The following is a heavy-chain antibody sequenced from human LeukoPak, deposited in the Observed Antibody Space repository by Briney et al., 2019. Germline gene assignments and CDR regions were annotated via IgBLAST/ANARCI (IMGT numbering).Heavy chain of an antibody. Sequence: GGSLRLSCAASGFTFSNSAMYWVRQAPGKGLEFVSVISNNGDRTYYADSVKGRLTISRDNSKNTLYLQMGSLRADDMAVYYCARWLAISSSGWYDTFDFWGQGALVTVSS. V-gene: IGHV3-64*02. D-gene: IGHD6-19*01. J-gene: IGHJ4*02. CDR3: ARWLAISSSGWYDTFDF. CDR2: ISNNGDRT. CDR1: GFTFSNSA.